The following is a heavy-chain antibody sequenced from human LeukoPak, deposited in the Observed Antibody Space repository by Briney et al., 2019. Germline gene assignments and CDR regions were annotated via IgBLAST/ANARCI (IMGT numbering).Heavy chain of an antibody. V-gene: IGHV1-18*01. CDR1: GYTFTRYG. J-gene: IGHJ4*02. Sequence: ASVKVSCKASGYTFTRYGISWVRQAPGQGLEWMGWSSTYNGNTKYAQKLQGRLTMTTDTSTSTAFMELRSLRSDDTAVYYCAREHGYYDSSGSTVDYFDYWGQGTLVTVSS. CDR3: AREHGYYDSSGSTVDYFDY. CDR2: SSTYNGNT. D-gene: IGHD3-22*01.